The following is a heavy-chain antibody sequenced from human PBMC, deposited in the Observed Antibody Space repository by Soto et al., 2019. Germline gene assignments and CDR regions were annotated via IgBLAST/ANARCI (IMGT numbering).Heavy chain of an antibody. CDR1: GFTFSSYG. V-gene: IGHV3-30*18. CDR3: AKSRNAAAGKECVY. D-gene: IGHD6-13*01. J-gene: IGHJ4*02. Sequence: PGGSLRLSCAASGFTFSSYGMHWVRQAPGKGLEWVAVISYDGSNKYYADSVKGRFTISRDNSKNTLYLQMNSLRAEDTAVYYCAKSRNAAAGKECVYWGQGTLVTVSS. CDR2: ISYDGSNK.